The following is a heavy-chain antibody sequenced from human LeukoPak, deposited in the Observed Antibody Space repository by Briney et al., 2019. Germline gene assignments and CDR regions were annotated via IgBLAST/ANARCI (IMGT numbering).Heavy chain of an antibody. CDR3: ARDSDGSRITMVRGVIRWFDP. D-gene: IGHD3-10*01. J-gene: IGHJ5*02. CDR2: IIPILGIA. V-gene: IGHV1-69*04. Sequence: SVKVSCKASGGTFSSYTISWVRQAPGQGLEWMGRIIPILGIANYAQKFQGRVTITADKSTCTAYMELSSLRSEDTAVYYCARDSDGSRITMVRGVIRWFDPWGQGTLVTVSS. CDR1: GGTFSSYT.